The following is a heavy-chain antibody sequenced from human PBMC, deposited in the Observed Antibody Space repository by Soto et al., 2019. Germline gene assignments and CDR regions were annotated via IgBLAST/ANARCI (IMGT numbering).Heavy chain of an antibody. D-gene: IGHD2-2*01. Sequence: SETLSLTCTVSGGSISSSSYYWGWIRQPPGKGLEWIGSIYYSGSTYYNPSLKSRVTISVDTSKNQFSLKLSSVTAADTAVYYCARHIHDGYCSSTSCRALDYWGQGTLVTVSS. CDR1: GGSISSSSYY. CDR2: IYYSGST. J-gene: IGHJ4*02. CDR3: ARHIHDGYCSSTSCRALDY. V-gene: IGHV4-39*01.